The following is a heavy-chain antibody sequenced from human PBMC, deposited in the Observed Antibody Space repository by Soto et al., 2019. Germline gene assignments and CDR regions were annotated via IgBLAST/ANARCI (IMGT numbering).Heavy chain of an antibody. CDR2: IYYSGST. D-gene: IGHD1-26*01. CDR1: GGSISSGGYY. V-gene: IGHV4-31*03. CDR3: ARVGSIVGATRKYYFDY. J-gene: IGHJ4*02. Sequence: QVQLQESGPGLVKPSQTLSLTCTVSGGSISSGGYYWSWIRQHPGKGLEWIGYIYYSGSTYYNPSLQSRVTISVDTSKNQFSLKLSSVTAADTAVYYCARVGSIVGATRKYYFDYWGQGTLVTVSS.